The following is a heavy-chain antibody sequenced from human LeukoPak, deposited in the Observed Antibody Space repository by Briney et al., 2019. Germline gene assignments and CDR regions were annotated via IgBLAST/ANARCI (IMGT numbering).Heavy chain of an antibody. D-gene: IGHD3-9*01. CDR1: GFNFSSHW. CDR2: TEQVGSER. V-gene: IGHV3-7*01. J-gene: IGHJ4*02. CDR3: ARDGFDAGIYFDS. Sequence: GGSLRLSCAVSGFNFSSHWMSWVRQAPGKGLEWVANTEQVGSERYCVDSVKGRFTISRDNAKNLLYLQMNSLRAEDTAVYYCARDGFDAGIYFDSWGQGTLVTVSS.